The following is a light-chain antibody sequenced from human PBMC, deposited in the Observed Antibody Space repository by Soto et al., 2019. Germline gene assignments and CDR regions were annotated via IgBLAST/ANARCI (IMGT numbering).Light chain of an antibody. V-gene: IGLV2-8*01. J-gene: IGLJ1*01. CDR1: SRDIGGYDF. CDR3: QSYDSSLSAYV. CDR2: NVN. Sequence: QSALTQPPSASGSPGQAVTISCTGTSRDIGGYDFVSWYQVRPGEAPQLIIYNVNGRPSGVPDRFSGSKSGTSASLAITGLQAEDEADYYCQSYDSSLSAYVFGTGTKVTV.